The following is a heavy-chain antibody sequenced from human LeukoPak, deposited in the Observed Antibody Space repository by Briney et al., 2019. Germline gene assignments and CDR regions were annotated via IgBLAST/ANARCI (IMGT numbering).Heavy chain of an antibody. J-gene: IGHJ4*02. V-gene: IGHV3-21*01. Sequence: GGSLRLSCAASGFTFSSYRMNWVRQAPGKGLEWVSSISSSSSYIYYADSVKGRFTISRDNAKNSLYLQMNSLRAEDTAAYYCARDFIAVAGTGDWGQGTLVTVSS. D-gene: IGHD6-19*01. CDR1: GFTFSSYR. CDR2: ISSSSSYI. CDR3: ARDFIAVAGTGD.